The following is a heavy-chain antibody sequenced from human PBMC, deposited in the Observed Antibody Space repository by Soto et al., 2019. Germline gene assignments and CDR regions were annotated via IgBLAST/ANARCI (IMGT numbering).Heavy chain of an antibody. CDR1: GGSFSGYY. CDR3: ARGDVVGYDFDY. D-gene: IGHD5-12*01. V-gene: IGHV4-34*01. CDR2: INHSGST. J-gene: IGHJ4*02. Sequence: QVQLQQWGAGLLKPSETLSLTCAVYGGSFSGYYWSWIRQPPGKGLEWIGEINHSGSTNYNPSLKSRVTISVDTSKNQFSLKLSSVTAADTAVYYCARGDVVGYDFDYWGQGTRVTVSS.